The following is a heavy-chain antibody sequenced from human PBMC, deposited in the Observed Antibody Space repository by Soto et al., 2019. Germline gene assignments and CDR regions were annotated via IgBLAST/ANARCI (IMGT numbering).Heavy chain of an antibody. CDR3: ARGLFSGDAYSGGWYYFDY. V-gene: IGHV3-48*01. Sequence: GGSLRLSCAASGFTFRNYAMNWVRQAPGKGLEWVSYIGLGSSPKYYADSVEGRFTISRDNAKNSLYLQMNSLRAEDTAVYFCARGLFSGDAYSGGWYYFDYWGKGTLVTVYS. CDR1: GFTFRNYA. CDR2: IGLGSSPK. D-gene: IGHD3-10*01. J-gene: IGHJ4*02.